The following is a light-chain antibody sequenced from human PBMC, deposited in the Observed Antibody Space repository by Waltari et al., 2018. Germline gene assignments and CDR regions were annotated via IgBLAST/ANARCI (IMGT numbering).Light chain of an antibody. CDR1: TSDVGGYNY. CDR3: SSYTSSFTEV. J-gene: IGLJ3*02. V-gene: IGLV2-14*03. Sequence: QSALTQPASVSGSPGQSITISCTGTTSDVGGYNYVSWYQQHPGKAPNRLIYDVSNRPSGVSNRFSGPKSGNTASLTISGLQAEDEADYYCSSYTSSFTEVFGGGTKLTVL. CDR2: DVS.